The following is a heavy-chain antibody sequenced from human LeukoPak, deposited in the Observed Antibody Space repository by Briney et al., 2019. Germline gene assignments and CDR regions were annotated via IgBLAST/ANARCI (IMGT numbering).Heavy chain of an antibody. CDR2: IRQDGSDN. V-gene: IGHV3-7*01. CDR3: ARGQRIAVAGTILY. J-gene: IGHJ4*02. Sequence: GGSLRLSCAASGFAFSHYWMSWVRQAPGKGLEWLANIRQDGSDNYYADSVKGRFTFSRDNARNSLYLQMNSLRADDTAVYYCARGQRIAVAGTILYWGQGTLVTVSS. CDR1: GFAFSHYW. D-gene: IGHD6-19*01.